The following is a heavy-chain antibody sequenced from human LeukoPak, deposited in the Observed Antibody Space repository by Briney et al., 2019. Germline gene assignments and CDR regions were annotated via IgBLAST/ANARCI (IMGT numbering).Heavy chain of an antibody. J-gene: IGHJ4*02. V-gene: IGHV2-5*02. D-gene: IGHD3-10*01. CDR2: IYWDDDK. CDR3: AHTVYRYGSGSYVSFDY. CDR1: GFSLSTSGVG. Sequence: SGPTLVNPTQTLTLTCTFSGFSLSTSGVGVGWIRQPPGKALEWLALIYWDDDKRYSPSLKSRLTITKDTSKNQVVLTMTNMDPVDTATYYCAHTVYRYGSGSYVSFDYWGQGTLVTVSS.